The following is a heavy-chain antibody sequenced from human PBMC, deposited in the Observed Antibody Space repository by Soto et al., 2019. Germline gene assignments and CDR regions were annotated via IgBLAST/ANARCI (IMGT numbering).Heavy chain of an antibody. CDR3: ARDWSPRRGDYVRAFDI. CDR1: GFTFSSYS. CDR2: ISSSSSTI. J-gene: IGHJ3*02. D-gene: IGHD4-17*01. V-gene: IGHV3-48*01. Sequence: GGSLRLSCAASGFTFSSYSMNWVRQAPGKGLEWVSYISSSSSTIYYADSVKGRFTISRDNAKNSLYLQMNSLRAEDTAVYYCARDWSPRRGDYVRAFDIWGQGTMVTVSS.